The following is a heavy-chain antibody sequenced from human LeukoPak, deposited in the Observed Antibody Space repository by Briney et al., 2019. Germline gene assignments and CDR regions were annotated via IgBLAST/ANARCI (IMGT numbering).Heavy chain of an antibody. D-gene: IGHD2-21*02. Sequence: ASVKVSRKASGGTFSSYAISWVRQAPGQGLEWMGGIIPIFGTANYAQKFQGRVTITADESTSTAYMELSSLRSEDTAVYYCASPRYCGGDCYPGPMDVWGQGTTVTVSS. J-gene: IGHJ6*02. CDR2: IIPIFGTA. V-gene: IGHV1-69*13. CDR1: GGTFSSYA. CDR3: ASPRYCGGDCYPGPMDV.